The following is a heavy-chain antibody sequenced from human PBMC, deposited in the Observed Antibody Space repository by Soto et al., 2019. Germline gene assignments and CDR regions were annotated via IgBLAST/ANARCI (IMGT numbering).Heavy chain of an antibody. V-gene: IGHV1-2*02. Sequence: ASVKVSRKASGYTFTDHHMHWVRQAPGQGLEWMGWINPYSGGADYAQSFQGRVTMTRDTSISTVYMELSRLRFDDTAVYYCARVIRGAYYNSPLDTWGQGTVVTVSS. D-gene: IGHD3-10*01. CDR1: GYTFTDHH. CDR3: ARVIRGAYYNSPLDT. J-gene: IGHJ5*02. CDR2: INPYSGGA.